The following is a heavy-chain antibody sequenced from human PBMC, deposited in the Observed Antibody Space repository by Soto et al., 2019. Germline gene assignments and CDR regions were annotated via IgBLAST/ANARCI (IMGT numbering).Heavy chain of an antibody. CDR1: GGSISSYY. Sequence: SETLSLTCTVSGGSISSYYWSWIRQPPGKGLEWIGYIYYSGSTNYNPSLKSRVTISVDTSKNRFSLKLSSVTAADTAVYYCARHGGWLVPAGDFDYWGQGTLVTVSS. D-gene: IGHD6-19*01. CDR3: ARHGGWLVPAGDFDY. V-gene: IGHV4-59*08. CDR2: IYYSGST. J-gene: IGHJ4*02.